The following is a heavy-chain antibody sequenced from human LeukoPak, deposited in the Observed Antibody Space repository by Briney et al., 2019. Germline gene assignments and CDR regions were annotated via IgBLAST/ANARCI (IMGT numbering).Heavy chain of an antibody. Sequence: ASVKVSCKASGYTFSTYGFSWVRQAPEQGLEWMGWISAYNGNTNYAQRLQGRVTMTTDTSTSTAYMELRSLRSDDTAVYYCARGLKIDTADYWGQGTLVTVSS. J-gene: IGHJ4*02. CDR3: ARGLKIDTADY. CDR2: ISAYNGNT. CDR1: GYTFSTYG. V-gene: IGHV1-18*01. D-gene: IGHD3-9*01.